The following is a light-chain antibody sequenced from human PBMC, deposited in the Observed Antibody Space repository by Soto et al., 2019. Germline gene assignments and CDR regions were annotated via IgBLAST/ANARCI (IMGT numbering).Light chain of an antibody. CDR2: GAS. J-gene: IGKJ4*01. Sequence: EIVLTQSPGTLSFSPGERATLSCRASQSGTFSTYLAWYQQKPGQAPRLLIYGASSRATGIPDRVSGSVSGTDFTLTISRVEPEDFAVYYCEQYGDSALTFGGGTRVENK. CDR1: QSGTFSTY. CDR3: EQYGDSALT. V-gene: IGKV3-20*01.